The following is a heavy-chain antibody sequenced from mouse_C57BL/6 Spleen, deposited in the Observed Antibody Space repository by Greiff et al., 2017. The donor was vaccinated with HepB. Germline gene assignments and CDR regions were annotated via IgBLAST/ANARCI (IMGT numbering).Heavy chain of an antibody. CDR1: GFSLTSYG. CDR3: ARGDHYYGSSYGYFDV. J-gene: IGHJ1*03. Sequence: QVHVKQSGPGLVQPSQSLSITCTVSGFSLTSYGVHWVRQSPGKGLEWLGVIWSGGSTDYNAAFISRLSISKDNSKSQVFFKMNSLQADDTAIYYCARGDHYYGSSYGYFDVWGTGTTVTVSS. D-gene: IGHD1-1*01. CDR2: IWSGGST. V-gene: IGHV2-2*01.